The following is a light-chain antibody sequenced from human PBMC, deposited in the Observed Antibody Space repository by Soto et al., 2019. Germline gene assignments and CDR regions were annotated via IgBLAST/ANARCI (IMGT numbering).Light chain of an antibody. J-gene: IGKJ1*01. CDR1: QIISSRY. Sequence: EIVLTQSLGTLSLSPGERATLSCRASQIISSRYLAWYQQKPGQAPRLLIYGASKRATGIPDRFSGSGSGTDFTLTINRLETEDFAVYYCQQYGSALTWTFGQGTKVDIK. CDR3: QQYGSALTWT. V-gene: IGKV3-20*01. CDR2: GAS.